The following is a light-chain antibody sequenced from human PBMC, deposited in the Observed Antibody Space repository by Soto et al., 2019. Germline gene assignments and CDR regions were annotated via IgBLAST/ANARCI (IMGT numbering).Light chain of an antibody. Sequence: QSVLTQPPSASGTPGQRVTISCSGSRSNVGRHYVNWYRHVPGTAPKLLVYRNDQRPSGVPDRFSGSKSGTSASLAISGLRAEEEAEYCCAAWDDGLSAWVFGEGTKVTVL. CDR2: RND. CDR3: AAWDDGLSAWV. J-gene: IGLJ3*02. V-gene: IGLV1-47*01. CDR1: RSNVGRHY.